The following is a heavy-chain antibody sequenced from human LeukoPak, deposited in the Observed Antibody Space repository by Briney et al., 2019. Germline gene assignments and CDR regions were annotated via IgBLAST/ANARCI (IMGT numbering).Heavy chain of an antibody. J-gene: IGHJ4*02. Sequence: ASGPTLVNPTQTLTLTCTLSGFSLRTSGVGVGWIRQPPGKALEWLPLIFWDDDKRYSPSLKSRLTITKDTSKKQVVLTMTKMDPVDTATYDCAHLRDSSSLVDFDYWGQGTLVTVSS. CDR1: GFSLRTSGVG. CDR2: IFWDDDK. CDR3: AHLRDSSSLVDFDY. D-gene: IGHD6-13*01. V-gene: IGHV2-5*02.